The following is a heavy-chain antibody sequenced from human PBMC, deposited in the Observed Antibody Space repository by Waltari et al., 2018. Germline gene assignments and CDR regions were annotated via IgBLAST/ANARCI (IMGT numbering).Heavy chain of an antibody. CDR3: ARMYDNGEEGGWLDP. CDR1: GYTFSDNY. D-gene: IGHD2-8*01. CDR2: INPKSGVT. J-gene: IGHJ5*02. Sequence: QVQLVQSGAEVKKPGASVKVSCRASGYTFSDNYIHWVRQAPGQGLEWMGWINPKSGVTNYAQTFDGRVTMTRDTSINTVYMEMRRLKSDDTAVYYCARMYDNGEEGGWLDPWGQGTLVTVSS. V-gene: IGHV1-2*02.